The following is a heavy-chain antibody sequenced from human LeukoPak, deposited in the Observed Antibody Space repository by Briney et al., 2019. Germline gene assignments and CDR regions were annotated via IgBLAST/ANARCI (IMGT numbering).Heavy chain of an antibody. Sequence: ASVKVSCKDSGYTFTSYGISWVRQAPGQGLEWMGWISAYNGNTNNAQKLQGRVTMTTDTSTSTAYMELRSLRSDGTAVYHCATTVGYRRWLQSEDWGQGTLVTVSS. J-gene: IGHJ4*02. D-gene: IGHD5-24*01. CDR1: GYTFTSYG. V-gene: IGHV1-18*01. CDR3: ATTVGYRRWLQSED. CDR2: ISAYNGNT.